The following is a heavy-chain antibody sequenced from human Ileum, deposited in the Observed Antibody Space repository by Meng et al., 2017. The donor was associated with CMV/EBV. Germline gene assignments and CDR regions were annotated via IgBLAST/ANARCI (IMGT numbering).Heavy chain of an antibody. CDR2: ILNSANT. CDR1: GGSVDSSSYY. V-gene: IGHV4-39*01. CDR3: ARQGASDSGVYYYYFDF. Sequence: SETLSLTCTVSGGSVDSSSYYWGWIRQPPGKGLEWIGSILNSANTCSTASLKSRVTISLDTSKNQFSLKLNSVAAADTAVYYCARQGASDSGVYYYYFDFWGQGTLVTVSS. J-gene: IGHJ4*02. D-gene: IGHD3-22*01.